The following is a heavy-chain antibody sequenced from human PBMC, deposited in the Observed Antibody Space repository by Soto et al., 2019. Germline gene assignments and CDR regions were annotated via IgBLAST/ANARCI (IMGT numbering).Heavy chain of an antibody. CDR2: IGTAGDT. CDR1: GFTFSSYD. J-gene: IGHJ6*03. CDR3: ARGRRVYYYMDV. Sequence: PGGSLRLSCAASGFTFSSYDMHWVRQATGKGLEWVSAIGTAGDTYYPGSVKGRFTISRENAKNSLYLQMNSLRAGDTAVYYCARGRRVYYYMDVWGKGTTVTV. V-gene: IGHV3-13*01.